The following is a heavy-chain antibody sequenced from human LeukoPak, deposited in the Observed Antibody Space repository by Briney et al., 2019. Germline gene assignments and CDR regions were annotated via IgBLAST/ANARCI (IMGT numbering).Heavy chain of an antibody. V-gene: IGHV3-23*01. CDR1: GFTFSSYA. CDR3: AHSPDTGYSSSWYFDY. J-gene: IGHJ4*02. Sequence: GGSLRLSCAASGFTFSSYAVSWVRQAPGKGLEWVSAISGSGGSTYYADSVKGRFTISRDNSKNTLYLQMNSLRAEDTAVYYCAHSPDTGYSSSWYFDYWGQGTLVTVSS. CDR2: ISGSGGST. D-gene: IGHD6-13*01.